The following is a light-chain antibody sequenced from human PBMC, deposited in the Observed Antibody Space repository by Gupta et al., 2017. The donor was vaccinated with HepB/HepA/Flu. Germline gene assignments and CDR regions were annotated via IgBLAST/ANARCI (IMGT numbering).Light chain of an antibody. CDR2: AAS. CDR1: QGINNF. J-gene: IGKJ1*01. CDR3: QQGYNTPRT. Sequence: DIQMTQSPSSLSASVGDRVTITCRASQGINNFLNWYQQKLGKAPKLLIYAASSLQSGVPSRFSGSGSGTDFTLTISSLQPEDFATYYCQQGYNTPRTFGQGTKVEIK. V-gene: IGKV1-39*01.